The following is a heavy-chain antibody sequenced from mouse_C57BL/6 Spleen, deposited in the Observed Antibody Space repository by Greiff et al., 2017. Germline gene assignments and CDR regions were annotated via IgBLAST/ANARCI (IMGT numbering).Heavy chain of an antibody. CDR3: ARGPQDAMDY. CDR2: IYPGDGDT. CDR1: GYAFSSYW. Sequence: VQGVESGAELVKPGASVKISCKASGYAFSSYWMNWVKQRPGKGLEWIGQIYPGDGDTNYNGKFKGKATLTADKSSSTAYMQLSSLTSEDSAVYCCARGPQDAMDYWGQGTSVTVSS. J-gene: IGHJ4*01. V-gene: IGHV1-80*01.